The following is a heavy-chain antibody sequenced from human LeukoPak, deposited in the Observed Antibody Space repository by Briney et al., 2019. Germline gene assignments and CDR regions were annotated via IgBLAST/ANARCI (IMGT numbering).Heavy chain of an antibody. D-gene: IGHD2/OR15-2a*01. CDR2: IYTSGST. CDR1: GGSISSYY. CDR3: ARAAVTAAYYWVYGMDV. J-gene: IGHJ6*02. V-gene: IGHV4-4*07. Sequence: PSETLSLTCAVSGGSISSYYWSWIRQPAGKGLEWIGRIYTSGSTNYNPSLKSRVTMSVDTSKNQFSLKLSSVTAADTAVYYCARAAVTAAYYWVYGMDVWGQGTTVTVSS.